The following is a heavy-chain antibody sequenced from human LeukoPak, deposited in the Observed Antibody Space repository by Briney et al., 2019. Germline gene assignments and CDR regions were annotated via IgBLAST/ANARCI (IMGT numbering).Heavy chain of an antibody. V-gene: IGHV4-59*08. D-gene: IGHD1-26*01. CDR3: ARRRGSNIGTFDY. CDR2: IYYSGST. J-gene: IGHJ4*02. Sequence: PSETLSLTCTVSGDSISSYYWSWIRQPPGKGLEWIGYIYYSGSTNCNPSLKSRVTISVDTSKNQFSLKLNSVTAADTAVYYCARRRGSNIGTFDYWGQGTLVTVSS. CDR1: GDSISSYY.